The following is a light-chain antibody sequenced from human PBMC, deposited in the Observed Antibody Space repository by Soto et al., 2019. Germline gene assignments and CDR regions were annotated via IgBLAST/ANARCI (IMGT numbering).Light chain of an antibody. J-gene: IGLJ2*01. CDR2: EVT. CDR3: ASYAGSSVV. V-gene: IGLV2-8*01. Sequence: QSALTQPPSASGSPGQSVTISCSGTSSDVGGYNYVSWYQQHPGKAPKLMICEVTRRPSGVPDRFSGSKSGNTAFLTVSGLQAEDDADYYCASYAGSSVVFGGGTKLTVL. CDR1: SSDVGGYNY.